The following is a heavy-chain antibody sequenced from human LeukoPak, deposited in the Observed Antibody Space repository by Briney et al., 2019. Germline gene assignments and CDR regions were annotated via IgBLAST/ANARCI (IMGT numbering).Heavy chain of an antibody. Sequence: SETLSLTCTVSGGSISGYHWSWLRQPAGKGLEWIGRIHASGITNYNPSLKSRVTMSIDTSKNQFSLKLRSVTAADTAVYYCAKYYDFWSGYYDIWGQGTMVTVS. CDR2: IHASGIT. D-gene: IGHD3-3*01. CDR3: AKYYDFWSGYYDI. V-gene: IGHV4-4*07. J-gene: IGHJ3*02. CDR1: GGSISGYH.